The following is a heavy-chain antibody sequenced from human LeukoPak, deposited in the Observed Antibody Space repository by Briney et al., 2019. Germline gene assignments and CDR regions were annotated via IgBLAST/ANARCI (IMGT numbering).Heavy chain of an antibody. J-gene: IGHJ3*02. CDR3: VRDGIVVVVGAFDI. Sequence: PGGSLRLSCAASGFSFCDYYMSWIRQAPGKGLEWISYISGSGTTIYYADSVKGRFTISRDNAKNSLYLQMKSLRAEDTAVYYCVRDGIVVVVGAFDIWGQGTMVTVSS. CDR1: GFSFCDYY. CDR2: ISGSGTTI. V-gene: IGHV3-11*01. D-gene: IGHD2-15*01.